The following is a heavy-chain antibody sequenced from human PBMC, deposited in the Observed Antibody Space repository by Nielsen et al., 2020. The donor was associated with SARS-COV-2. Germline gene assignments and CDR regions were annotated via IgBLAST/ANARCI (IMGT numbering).Heavy chain of an antibody. Sequence: SETLSLTCAVYGGSFSGYYWSWIRQPPGKGLEWIGYIYYSGSTNYNPSLKSRVTISVDTSKNQFSLKLSSVTAADTAVYYCARLGCGGDCHSPTGGESWFDPWGQGTLVTVSS. CDR1: GGSFSGYY. CDR3: ARLGCGGDCHSPTGGESWFDP. CDR2: IYYSGST. V-gene: IGHV4-59*01. J-gene: IGHJ5*02. D-gene: IGHD2-21*02.